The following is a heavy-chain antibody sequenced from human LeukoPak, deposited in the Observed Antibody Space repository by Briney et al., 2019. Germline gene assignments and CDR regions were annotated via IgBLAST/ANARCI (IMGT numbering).Heavy chain of an antibody. CDR1: GFTFSIYA. Sequence: GGSLRLSCAASGFTFSIYAMNWVRQAPGKGLEWVSSISGSGGSTYYADSVKGRFTTSRDNSKNTLYLQMNSLRAEDTAVYYCAKDDHGGSGWRDYFDYWGQGTLVTVSS. V-gene: IGHV3-23*01. D-gene: IGHD6-19*01. J-gene: IGHJ4*02. CDR3: AKDDHGGSGWRDYFDY. CDR2: ISGSGGST.